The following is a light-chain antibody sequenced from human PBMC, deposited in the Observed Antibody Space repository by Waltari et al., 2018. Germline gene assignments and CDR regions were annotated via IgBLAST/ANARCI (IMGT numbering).Light chain of an antibody. J-gene: IGLJ2*01. CDR1: SPNIGNYS. CDR2: DNN. CDR3: ATWDNGLTAVV. Sequence: QSVLTQPPSMSAAPGQKVTISCSGSSPNIGNYSVSWYHQLPRAAPKLLIYDNNKRPSGIPDRFSASKSGMSATLDITGLQIGDEADYYCATWDNGLTAVVFGGGTKLTVL. V-gene: IGLV1-51*01.